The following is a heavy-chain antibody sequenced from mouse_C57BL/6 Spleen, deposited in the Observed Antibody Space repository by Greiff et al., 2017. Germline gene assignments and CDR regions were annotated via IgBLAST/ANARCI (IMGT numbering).Heavy chain of an antibody. CDR2: IWSDGST. J-gene: IGHJ4*01. V-gene: IGHV2-6*03. CDR1: GFSLTSYG. CDR3: ARRDSNYGAMDY. Sequence: VKLMESGPGLVAPSQSLSITCTVSGFSLTSYGVHWVRQPPGKGLEWLVVIWSDGSTTSNSALKSRLSISKDNSKSQVFLKMNSLQTDDTAMYYCARRDSNYGAMDYWGQGTSVTVSS. D-gene: IGHD2-5*01.